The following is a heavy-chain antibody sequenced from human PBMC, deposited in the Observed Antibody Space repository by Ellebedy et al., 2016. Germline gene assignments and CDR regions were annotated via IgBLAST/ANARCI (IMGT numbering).Heavy chain of an antibody. D-gene: IGHD3-9*01. J-gene: IGHJ5*02. CDR2: ISWNSGSI. V-gene: IGHV3-9*01. Sequence: SLKISXAASGFTFDDYAMHWVRQAPGKGLEWVSGISWNSGSIGYADSVKGRFTISRDNAKNSLYLQMNSLRAEDTALYYCAKGYTPRILGLGFNPWGQGTLVTVSS. CDR3: AKGYTPRILGLGFNP. CDR1: GFTFDDYA.